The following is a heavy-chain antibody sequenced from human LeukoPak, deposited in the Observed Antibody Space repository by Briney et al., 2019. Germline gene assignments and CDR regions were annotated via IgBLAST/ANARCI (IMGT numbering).Heavy chain of an antibody. D-gene: IGHD3-10*01. J-gene: IGHJ6*03. CDR3: AINPYYYGSGSYYSDYYYYYMDV. V-gene: IGHV1-69*13. Sequence: SVKVSCKASGYTFTSYDINWVRQAPGQGLEWMGGIIPIFGTANYAQKFQGRVTITADESTSTAYMELSSLRSEDTAVYYCAINPYYYGSGSYYSDYYYYYMDVWGKGTTVTISS. CDR2: IIPIFGTA. CDR1: GYTFTSYD.